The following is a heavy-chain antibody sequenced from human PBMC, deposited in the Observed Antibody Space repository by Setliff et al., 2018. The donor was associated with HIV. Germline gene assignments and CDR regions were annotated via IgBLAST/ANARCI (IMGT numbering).Heavy chain of an antibody. CDR1: GGSISSYY. CDR2: IYYSGST. CDR3: ASGEYKYGYRFDY. D-gene: IGHD5-18*01. Sequence: SETLSLTCTVSGGSISSYYWSWIRQPPGKGLEWIGYIYYSGSTNYNPSLKSRVTISVDTSKNQFSLKLSSVTAADTAVYYCASGEYKYGYRFDYWGQGTLVTVSS. J-gene: IGHJ4*02. V-gene: IGHV4-59*01.